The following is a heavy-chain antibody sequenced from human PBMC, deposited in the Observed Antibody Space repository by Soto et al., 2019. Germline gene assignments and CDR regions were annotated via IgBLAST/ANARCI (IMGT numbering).Heavy chain of an antibody. Sequence: QVQLQLWGAGLLKPSESLSLTCAVYGGSFSDFYWTWIRQLPGKGLEWIGEINHSGNTNYNPSLTGRVAISVDTSKNQFSLSLGSVTAADTAVYYCGPRGAVADPRGYWGQGTLVTVSS. CDR2: INHSGNT. J-gene: IGHJ4*02. V-gene: IGHV4-34*01. D-gene: IGHD6-19*01. CDR3: GPRGAVADPRGY. CDR1: GGSFSDFY.